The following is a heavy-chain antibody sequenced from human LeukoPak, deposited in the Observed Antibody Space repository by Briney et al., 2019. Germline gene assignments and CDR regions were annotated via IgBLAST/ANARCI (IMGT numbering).Heavy chain of an antibody. J-gene: IGHJ4*02. D-gene: IGHD6-13*01. CDR1: GGSISSYY. V-gene: IGHV4-59*12. Sequence: PSETLSLTCTVSGGSISSYYWSWIRQPPGKGLEWIGYIYYSGSTNYNPSLKSRVTMSVDTSKNQFSLKLSSVTAADTAVYYCARDRGSSSLDYWGQGTLVTVSS. CDR2: IYYSGST. CDR3: ARDRGSSSLDY.